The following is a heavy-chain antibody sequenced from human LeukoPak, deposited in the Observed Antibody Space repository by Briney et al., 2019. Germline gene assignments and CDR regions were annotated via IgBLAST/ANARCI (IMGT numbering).Heavy chain of an antibody. CDR2: IYDSGST. Sequence: SETLSLTRSVSGDSISSYFWSWIRQSPGKGLEWIGYIYDSGSTNYNPSLKSRVTISVDTSKNQFSLKLSSVTAADTAVYYCARHPGGTTGTYYFDYWGQGTLVTVSS. V-gene: IGHV4-59*01. CDR3: ARHPGGTTGTYYFDY. D-gene: IGHD1-1*01. J-gene: IGHJ4*02. CDR1: GDSISSYF.